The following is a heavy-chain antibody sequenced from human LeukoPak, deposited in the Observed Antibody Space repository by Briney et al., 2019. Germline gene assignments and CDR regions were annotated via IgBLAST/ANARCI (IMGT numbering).Heavy chain of an antibody. V-gene: IGHV4-59*01. D-gene: IGHD2-2*02. Sequence: SETLSLTCTVSGGSISSYYWTWIRQPPGKGLQWIGYIYYSGSTNYNPSLKSRVSISVDTSKNQFSLKLSSVTAADTAFYYCARLSPDCSSTSCYTYYYYMDVRGRGTTVTVSS. J-gene: IGHJ6*03. CDR2: IYYSGST. CDR1: GGSISSYY. CDR3: ARLSPDCSSTSCYTYYYYMDV.